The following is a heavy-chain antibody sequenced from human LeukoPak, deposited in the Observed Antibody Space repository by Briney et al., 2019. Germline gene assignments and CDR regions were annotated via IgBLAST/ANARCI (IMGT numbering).Heavy chain of an antibody. CDR1: GGSISSYY. CDR2: IYTSGST. V-gene: IGHV4-4*09. Sequence: SETLSLTCTVSGGSISSYYWSWIRQPPGKGLEWIGYIYTSGSTNYNPSLKSRVTISVDTSKNQFSLKLSSVAAADTAVYYCARLSLGSSSRSSDGTGVPPNWFDPWGQGTLVTVSS. CDR3: ARLSLGSSSRSSDGTGVPPNWFDP. J-gene: IGHJ5*02. D-gene: IGHD6-6*01.